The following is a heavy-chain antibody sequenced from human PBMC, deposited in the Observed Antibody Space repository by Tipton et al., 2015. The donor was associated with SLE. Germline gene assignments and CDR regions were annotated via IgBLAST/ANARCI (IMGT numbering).Heavy chain of an antibody. J-gene: IGHJ6*03. CDR2: IYYSGST. CDR1: GGSISSYY. V-gene: IGHV4-59*01. CDR3: ARDRRPTGPLVYYYYYYMDV. Sequence: TLSLTCTVSGGSISSYYWSWIRQPPGKGLEWIGYIYYSGSTNYNPSLKSRVTISVDTSKNQFSLKLSSVTAADTAVYYCARDRRPTGPLVYYYYYYMDVWGKGTTVTVSS. D-gene: IGHD3-10*01.